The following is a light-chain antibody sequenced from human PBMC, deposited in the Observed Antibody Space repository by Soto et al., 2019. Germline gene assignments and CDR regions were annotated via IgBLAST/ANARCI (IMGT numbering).Light chain of an antibody. CDR3: GSWDSSLSAYV. CDR1: SSNIGGNS. V-gene: IGLV1-51*01. CDR2: DDD. Sequence: SVLTQPPSVSAAPGQKVTISCSGSSSNIGGNSVSWYQQLPGTVPKLLIYDDDKRPSGIPDRFSGSKSGTSATLGITGFQTGDEADYYCGSWDSSLSAYVFATGTKVTVL. J-gene: IGLJ1*01.